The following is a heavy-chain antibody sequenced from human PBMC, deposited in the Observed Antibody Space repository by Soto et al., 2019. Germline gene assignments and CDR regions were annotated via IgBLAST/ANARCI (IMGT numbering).Heavy chain of an antibody. D-gene: IGHD6-19*01. J-gene: IGHJ4*02. CDR1: GYTFKNYG. Sequence: QVQLVQSGPEVKNPGASVKVSCKASGYTFKNYGIKWVRQAPGQGLEWMGWITTYNGNRYSAEKFQGRVTMTTDTSTSTTYMELKSLTSDDTGVYYCARDAQPKGVAADGASDYWGQGTLVTVSS. CDR2: ITTYNGNR. CDR3: ARDAQPKGVAADGASDY. V-gene: IGHV1-18*01.